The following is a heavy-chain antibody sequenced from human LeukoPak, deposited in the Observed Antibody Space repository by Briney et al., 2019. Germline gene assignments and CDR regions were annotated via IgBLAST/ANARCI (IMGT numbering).Heavy chain of an antibody. CDR2: IRVGGGIT. V-gene: IGHV3-23*01. CDR1: GFTFTKYA. CDR3: AKAPHDNREVNWFDP. J-gene: IGHJ5*02. D-gene: IGHD1-1*01. Sequence: GGSLRLSCVGSGFTFTKYAMAWVRQAPGKGLEWVSLIRVGGGITYYADSVKGRFTISRDNSKNTLYLQMNSLRVEDTAVYYRAKAPHDNREVNWFDPWGQGTLVTVSS.